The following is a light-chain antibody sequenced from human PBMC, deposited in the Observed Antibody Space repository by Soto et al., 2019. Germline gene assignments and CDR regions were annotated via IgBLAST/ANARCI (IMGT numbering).Light chain of an antibody. CDR3: STWDESRREV. Sequence: QSVLTQPPSASGTPGQRVTISCSGSTSNIGSNLCWYQQLPGTAPKLLIFRGNQRASGVPDRFSGSKSGTSASLAISGLRSEDEADYYCSTWDESRREVFGGGTKLTVL. J-gene: IGLJ2*01. CDR1: TSNIGSN. V-gene: IGLV1-47*01. CDR2: RGN.